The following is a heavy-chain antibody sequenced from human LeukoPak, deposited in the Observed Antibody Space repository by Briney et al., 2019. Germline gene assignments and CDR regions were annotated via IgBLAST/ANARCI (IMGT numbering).Heavy chain of an antibody. CDR1: GYTFTGYY. CDR3: ARVVYAHYYMDV. J-gene: IGHJ6*03. V-gene: IGHV1-2*02. Sequence: ASVKVSCTASGYTFTGYYMHWVRQAPGKGLEWMGLINPNSGGTNYAQKVQGRVTMTRDTSISTAYMELSRLRSDDTAVYYCARVVYAHYYMDVWGKGTTVTVSS. D-gene: IGHD2-8*01. CDR2: INPNSGGT.